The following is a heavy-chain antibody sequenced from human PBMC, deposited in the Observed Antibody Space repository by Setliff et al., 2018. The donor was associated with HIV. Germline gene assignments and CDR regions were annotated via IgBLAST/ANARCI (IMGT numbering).Heavy chain of an antibody. V-gene: IGHV1-8*01. CDR3: ARGGVTIAVAGGEEFDY. Sequence: ASVKVSCKASGYTFTSYDINWVRQATGQGLEWMGWMNPNSGNTGYAQKFQGRVTMTRNTSISTADMELSSLRSEETAVYYCARGGVTIAVAGGEEFDYWGQGTLVTVSS. CDR2: MNPNSGNT. J-gene: IGHJ4*02. CDR1: GYTFTSYD. D-gene: IGHD6-19*01.